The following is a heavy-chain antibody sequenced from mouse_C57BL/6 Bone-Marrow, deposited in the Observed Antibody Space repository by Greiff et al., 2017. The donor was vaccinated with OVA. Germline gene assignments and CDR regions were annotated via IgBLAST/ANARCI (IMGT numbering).Heavy chain of an antibody. J-gene: IGHJ3*01. CDR2: IHPNSGST. CDR3: ARRELGRGFAY. CDR1: FYPFTSYW. Sequence: QVQLQQPGAELVKPGASGKGAWKASFYPFTSYWMHWVKQRPGQGLEWIGMIHPNSGSTNYNEKFKSKATLTVDKSSSTAYMQLSSLTSEDSAVYYCARRELGRGFAYWGQGTLVTVSA. D-gene: IGHD4-1*01. V-gene: IGHV1-64*01.